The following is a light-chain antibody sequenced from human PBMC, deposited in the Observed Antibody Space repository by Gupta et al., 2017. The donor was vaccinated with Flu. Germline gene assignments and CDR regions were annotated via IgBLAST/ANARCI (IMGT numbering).Light chain of an antibody. CDR3: QPTDNFPWT. CDR1: QGIRAW. Sequence: VTITCRAGQGIRAWLAWYQQKPGKAPKLLMSAASSLESGVPTRFSGSGSGTDFTLTISRLQPEDFATYYCQPTDNFPWTFGQGTKVEIK. CDR2: AAS. V-gene: IGKV1-12*01. J-gene: IGKJ1*01.